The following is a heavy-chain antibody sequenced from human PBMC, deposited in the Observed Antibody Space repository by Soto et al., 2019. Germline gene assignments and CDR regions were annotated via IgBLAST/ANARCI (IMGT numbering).Heavy chain of an antibody. V-gene: IGHV3-66*01. Sequence: EVQLVESGGGLVQPGGSLRLSCAASGFTVSSNYMSWVRQAPGKGLEWVSVIYSGGSTYYADSVKGRFTISRDNSKNTLYIQMNSLRAEDTAVYYCARVRKDYYGSGSYWFDPWGQGTLVTVSS. CDR2: IYSGGST. J-gene: IGHJ5*02. CDR3: ARVRKDYYGSGSYWFDP. D-gene: IGHD3-10*01. CDR1: GFTVSSNY.